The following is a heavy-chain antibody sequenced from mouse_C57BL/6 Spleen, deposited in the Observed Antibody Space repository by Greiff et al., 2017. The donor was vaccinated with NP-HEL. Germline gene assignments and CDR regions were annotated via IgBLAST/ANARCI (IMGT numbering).Heavy chain of an antibody. Sequence: EVKLVESGGDLVKPGGSLKLSCAASGFTFSSYGMSWVRQTPDKRLEWVATISSGGSYTYYPDSVKGRFTISRDNAKNTLYLQMSSLKSEDTAMYYCARREATTSWYFDVWGTGTTVTVSS. CDR2: ISSGGSYT. CDR3: ARREATTSWYFDV. D-gene: IGHD3-2*02. CDR1: GFTFSSYG. J-gene: IGHJ1*03. V-gene: IGHV5-6*02.